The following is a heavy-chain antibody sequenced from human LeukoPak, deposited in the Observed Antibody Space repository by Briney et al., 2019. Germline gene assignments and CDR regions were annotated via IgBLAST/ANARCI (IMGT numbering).Heavy chain of an antibody. CDR1: GFTFGDYA. D-gene: IGHD3-3*01. Sequence: PGGSLRLSCTASGFTFGDYAMSWVRQAPGKGLECVSVISGGGGSTYYADSVKGRFTISRDNSQNTLDLQMNSLRGEDTAVYYCAKWGAGFWSGNRFMDVWGQGTTVTVSS. V-gene: IGHV3-23*01. J-gene: IGHJ6*02. CDR2: ISGGGGST. CDR3: AKWGAGFWSGNRFMDV.